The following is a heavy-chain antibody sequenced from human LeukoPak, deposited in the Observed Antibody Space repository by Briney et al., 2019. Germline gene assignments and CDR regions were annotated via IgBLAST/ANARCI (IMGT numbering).Heavy chain of an antibody. CDR3: ARDRGSSWPSYFDY. J-gene: IGHJ4*02. CDR2: LYTSGST. CDR1: GGSISSDIYY. Sequence: PSETLSLTCTVSGGSISSDIYYWGWIRQPAGKGLEWIGRLYTSGSTNYNPSLKSRVTISVDTSKNQFSLKLSSVTAADTAVYSCARDRGSSWPSYFDYWGQGTLVTVSS. V-gene: IGHV4-61*02. D-gene: IGHD6-13*01.